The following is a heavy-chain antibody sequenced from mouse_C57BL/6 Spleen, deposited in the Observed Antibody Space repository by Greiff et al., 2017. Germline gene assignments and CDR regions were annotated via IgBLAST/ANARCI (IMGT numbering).Heavy chain of an antibody. V-gene: IGHV1-82*01. J-gene: IGHJ2*01. CDR1: GYAFSSSW. CDR2: IYPGDGDT. D-gene: IGHD2-4*01. Sequence: QVQLQQSGPELVKPGASVKISCKASGYAFSSSWMNWVKQRPGKGLEWIGRIYPGDGDTNYNGKFKGKATLTADKSSSTAYMQLSSLTSEDSAVYFCARSGITRSYWGQGTTLTVSS. CDR3: ARSGITRSY.